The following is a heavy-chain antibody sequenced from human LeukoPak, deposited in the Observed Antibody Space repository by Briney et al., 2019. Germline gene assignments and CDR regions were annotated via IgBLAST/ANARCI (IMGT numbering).Heavy chain of an antibody. CDR3: ARLKYDFWSGYHFDY. J-gene: IGHJ4*02. V-gene: IGHV5-51*01. Sequence: GESLKISCKGSGYSFTNHWIGWVRQMPGKGLEWMGIVYPGDSDSRYSPSFQGQVTISADKSINTAYLQWSSLRASDSAMYYCARLKYDFWSGYHFDYWGQGTLVAVSS. CDR1: GYSFTNHW. D-gene: IGHD3-3*01. CDR2: VYPGDSDS.